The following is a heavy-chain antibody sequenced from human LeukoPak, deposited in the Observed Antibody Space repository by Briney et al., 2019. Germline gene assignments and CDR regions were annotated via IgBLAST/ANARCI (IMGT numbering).Heavy chain of an antibody. CDR1: GYTFTSYG. V-gene: IGHV1-18*01. Sequence: GASVKVSCKASGYTFTSYGISWVRQAPGQGLEWMGWISAYNGNTNYAQKLQGRVTMTTDTSTSTVYMELRSLRSDDTAVYYCARDIVATSLSVWGQGTLVTVSS. CDR2: ISAYNGNT. J-gene: IGHJ4*02. CDR3: ARDIVATSLSV. D-gene: IGHD5-12*01.